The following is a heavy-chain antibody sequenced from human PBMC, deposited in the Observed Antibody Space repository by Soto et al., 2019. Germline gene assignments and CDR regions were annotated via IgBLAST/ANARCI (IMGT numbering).Heavy chain of an antibody. Sequence: GASVKVSCKASGGTFSSYAISWVRQAPGQGLEWKGGIIPISGTANYAQKFQGRVTITADESTSTAYMELSSLRSEDTAVYYCARSQGSSTSLEIYYYYYGMDVWGQGTTVTVSS. J-gene: IGHJ6*02. CDR1: GGTFSSYA. CDR2: IIPISGTA. D-gene: IGHD2-2*01. CDR3: ARSQGSSTSLEIYYYYYGMDV. V-gene: IGHV1-69*13.